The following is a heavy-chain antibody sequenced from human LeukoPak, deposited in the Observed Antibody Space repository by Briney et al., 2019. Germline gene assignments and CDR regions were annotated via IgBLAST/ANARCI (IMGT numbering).Heavy chain of an antibody. V-gene: IGHV3-23*01. D-gene: IGHD6-13*01. J-gene: IGHJ6*02. CDR1: GFTFSSYA. Sequence: GGSLRLSCAASGFTFSSYAMSWVRQAPGKGLEWVSAISGSGGSTYYADSVKGRFTISRDNSKNTLYLQMNSLRAEDTAVYYCARGAYSSSWYVYYYYGMDVWGQGTTVTVSS. CDR3: ARGAYSSSWYVYYYYGMDV. CDR2: ISGSGGST.